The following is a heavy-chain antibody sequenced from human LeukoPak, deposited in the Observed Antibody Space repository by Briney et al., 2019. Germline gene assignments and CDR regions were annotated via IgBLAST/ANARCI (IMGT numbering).Heavy chain of an antibody. Sequence: SETLSLTCAVSGGSISSSNWWSWVRQPPGKGLEWIGEIYHSGSTNYNPSLKSRVTISVDTSKNQFSLKLSSVTAADTAVYYCARSLGSSSWYGYFQHWGQGTLVTVSS. V-gene: IGHV4-4*02. J-gene: IGHJ1*01. CDR2: IYHSGST. CDR1: GGSISSSNW. D-gene: IGHD6-13*01. CDR3: ARSLGSSSWYGYFQH.